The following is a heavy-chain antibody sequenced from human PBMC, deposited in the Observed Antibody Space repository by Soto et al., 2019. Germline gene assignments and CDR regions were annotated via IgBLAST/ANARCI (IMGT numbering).Heavy chain of an antibody. J-gene: IGHJ3*02. CDR2: INHSGST. D-gene: IGHD2-15*01. CDR1: GGSFSGYY. Sequence: SETLSLTCAVYGGSFSGYYWSWIRQPPGKGLEWIGEINHSGSTNYNPSLKSRVTISVDTSKNQFSLKLSSVTAADTAVYYCARARDDCSGGSCYSDAFDIWGQGTMVSVSS. V-gene: IGHV4-34*01. CDR3: ARARDDCSGGSCYSDAFDI.